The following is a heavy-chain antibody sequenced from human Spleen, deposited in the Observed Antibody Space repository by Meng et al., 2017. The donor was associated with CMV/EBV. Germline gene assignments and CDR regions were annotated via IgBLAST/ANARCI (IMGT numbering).Heavy chain of an antibody. D-gene: IGHD6-6*01. Sequence: GYYWSWIRQHPGKGLEWLGYVYFTGSTYYNPSLKSRITISVDTSKNQFSLNLSSVTAADTAVYFCARHSFEYKSSSGLRLGKLFDFWGQGALVTVSS. J-gene: IGHJ4*02. CDR2: VYFTGST. V-gene: IGHV4-31*02. CDR3: ARHSFEYKSSSGLRLGKLFDF. CDR1: GYY.